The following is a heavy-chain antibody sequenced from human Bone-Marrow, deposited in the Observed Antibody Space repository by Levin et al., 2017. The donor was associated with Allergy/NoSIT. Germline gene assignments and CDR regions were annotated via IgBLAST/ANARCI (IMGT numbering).Heavy chain of an antibody. CDR3: ARDKIYDFWSGYYTREYFQH. CDR2: IEQDGSEK. Sequence: GESLKISCVASGFTFSRYWMSWVRQTPGKGLEWVATIEQDGSEKYYVDSVKGRFTISRDNAKNSLYLQMNSLRAEDTAVYYCARDKIYDFWSGYYTREYFQHWGQGTLVTVSS. J-gene: IGHJ1*01. D-gene: IGHD3-3*01. CDR1: GFTFSRYW. V-gene: IGHV3-7*03.